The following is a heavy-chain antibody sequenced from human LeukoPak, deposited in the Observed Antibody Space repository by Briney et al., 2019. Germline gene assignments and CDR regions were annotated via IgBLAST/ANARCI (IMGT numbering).Heavy chain of an antibody. Sequence: ASVKVSCKPSGYTFTDYYMHWVQQAPGQGLEWMGWINPNGGGTNYAQKFQGRVTINRDTSITTAYMELSRLRSVDAAVYYCARDWKYGWLQSDYWGQGTLVTVSS. CDR3: ARDWKYGWLQSDY. CDR1: GYTFTDYY. J-gene: IGHJ4*02. CDR2: INPNGGGT. D-gene: IGHD5-24*01. V-gene: IGHV1-2*02.